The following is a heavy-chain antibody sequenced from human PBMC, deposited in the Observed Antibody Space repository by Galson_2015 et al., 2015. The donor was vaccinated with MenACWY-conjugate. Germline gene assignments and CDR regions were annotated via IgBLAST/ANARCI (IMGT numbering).Heavy chain of an antibody. CDR2: VHHSGRF. J-gene: IGHJ4*02. Sequence: LSLTCADYHGSFSGDYWTWLRQPPGPGLEWIGEVHHSGRFNYKPSLKSRVTISLENSKNHLSLLLTSLTAADTAVYYCARVRDGLYLVPATGENSYSDYWGQVTLVPVSS. CDR3: ARVRDGLYLVPATGENSYSDY. CDR1: HGSFSGDY. D-gene: IGHD2-2*01. V-gene: IGHV4-34*01.